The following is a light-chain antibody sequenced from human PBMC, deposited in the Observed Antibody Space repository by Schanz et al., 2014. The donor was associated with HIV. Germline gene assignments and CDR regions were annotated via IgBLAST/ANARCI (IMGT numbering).Light chain of an antibody. CDR2: SDN. V-gene: IGLV1-44*01. CDR3: VSWDGSLNGLL. Sequence: QSVLTQPPSASGTPGQRVTISCSGSRSNVGTNTVNWYQRLPGTAPQVLIYSDNQRPSGVPDRFSGSRSGTSASLAISGLQSEDEADYYCVSWDGSLNGLLFGGGTKLTVL. CDR1: RSNVGTNT. J-gene: IGLJ2*01.